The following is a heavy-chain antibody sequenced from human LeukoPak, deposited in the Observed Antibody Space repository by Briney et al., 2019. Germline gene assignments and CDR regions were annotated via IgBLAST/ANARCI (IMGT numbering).Heavy chain of an antibody. V-gene: IGHV4-38-2*02. CDR1: GYSISSGYY. J-gene: IGHJ5*02. D-gene: IGHD3-10*01. Sequence: SEALSLTCTVSGYSISSGYYWGWIRQPPGRGLEWIGSIYHSGSTYYNPSLKSRVTISVDTSKNQFSLNLSSVTAADTAVYYCARDWNYYGSGTYYRGGFDPWGQGTLVTVSS. CDR2: IYHSGST. CDR3: ARDWNYYGSGTYYRGGFDP.